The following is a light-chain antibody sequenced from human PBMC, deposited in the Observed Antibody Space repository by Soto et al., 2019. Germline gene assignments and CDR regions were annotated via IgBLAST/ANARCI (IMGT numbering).Light chain of an antibody. Sequence: QSVLTQPPSVSAAPGQKVTISCSGSSSNIGNDYVSWYQHLPGTAPKLLIYDNDKRPSGIPDRFSGSKSGTSATLGITGLQTGDKADYYCGTWDSSLSAGVFGGGTQLTVL. J-gene: IGLJ7*01. CDR1: SSNIGNDY. CDR3: GTWDSSLSAGV. V-gene: IGLV1-51*01. CDR2: DND.